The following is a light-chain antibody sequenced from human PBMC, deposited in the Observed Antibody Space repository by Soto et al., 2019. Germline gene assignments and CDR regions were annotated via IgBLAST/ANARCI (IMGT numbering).Light chain of an antibody. CDR3: SSYAGTTIL. CDR1: ISDVGGYNY. CDR2: EVN. V-gene: IGLV2-8*01. Sequence: QSVLTQPPSASGSPGQSVTISCTGSISDVGGYNYVSWYQQHPGKAPKVIIYEVNKRPSGVPDRFSGSKYGNTASLTVSGLQAEDEADYYCSSYAGTTILLGGGTQLT. J-gene: IGLJ2*01.